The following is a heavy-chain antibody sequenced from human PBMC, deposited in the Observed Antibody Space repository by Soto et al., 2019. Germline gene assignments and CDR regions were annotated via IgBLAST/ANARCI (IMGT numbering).Heavy chain of an antibody. CDR1: GYTFTSYG. CDR2: TSAYNGNT. D-gene: IGHD3-22*01. J-gene: IGHJ4*02. Sequence: GASVKVSCKASGYTFTSYGISWVRQAPGQGLEWMGWTSAYNGNTNYAQKLQGRVTMTTDTSTSTAYMELRSLRSDDTAVYYCARDPWTYYYDSSGYYSLDYWGQGTLVTVSS. V-gene: IGHV1-18*04. CDR3: ARDPWTYYYDSSGYYSLDY.